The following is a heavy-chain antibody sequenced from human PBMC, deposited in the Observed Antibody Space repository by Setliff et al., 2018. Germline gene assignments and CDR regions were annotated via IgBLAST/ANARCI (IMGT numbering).Heavy chain of an antibody. CDR3: ARGMLTVYYYDSSGYYPDDY. CDR1: GFTFSSYS. J-gene: IGHJ4*02. V-gene: IGHV3-21*01. Sequence: GGSLRLSCAASGFTFSSYSMNWVRQAPGKGLEWVSSISSSSSYIYYADSVKGRFTISRDNAKNSLYLQMNSLRAEDTAVYYCARGMLTVYYYDSSGYYPDDYWGQGTLVTVSS. D-gene: IGHD3-22*01. CDR2: ISSSSSYI.